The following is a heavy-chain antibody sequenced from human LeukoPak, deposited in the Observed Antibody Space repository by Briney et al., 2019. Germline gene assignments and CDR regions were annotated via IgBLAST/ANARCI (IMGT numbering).Heavy chain of an antibody. D-gene: IGHD3-10*01. J-gene: IGHJ4*02. CDR1: GYTLTQLS. V-gene: IGHV1-24*01. CDR2: FDPEDGET. CDR3: ATTKDYYESGSPPLEY. Sequence: ASVKVSCKVSGYTLTQLSMHWVRHAPGKGLEWMGSFDPEDGETIYAQKFQGRVTMTEDTSTDTAYMELSSLRSEDTAVYYCATTKDYYESGSPPLEYWGQGALVTVSS.